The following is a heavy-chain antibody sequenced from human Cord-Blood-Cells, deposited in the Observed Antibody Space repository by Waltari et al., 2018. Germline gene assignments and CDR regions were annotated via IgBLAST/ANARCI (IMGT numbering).Heavy chain of an antibody. V-gene: IGHV3-21*01. CDR3: ARDPPYSGWYDY. CDR1: GFTFSSYS. Sequence: EVQLVESGGGLVKPGGSVRLSCAASGFTFSSYSMTWVRQAPGKGLEWVSSISSSSSYIYYADSVKGRFTISRDNAKNSLYLQMNSLRAEDTAVYYCARDPPYSGWYDYWGQGTLVTVSS. J-gene: IGHJ4*02. CDR2: ISSSSSYI. D-gene: IGHD6-19*01.